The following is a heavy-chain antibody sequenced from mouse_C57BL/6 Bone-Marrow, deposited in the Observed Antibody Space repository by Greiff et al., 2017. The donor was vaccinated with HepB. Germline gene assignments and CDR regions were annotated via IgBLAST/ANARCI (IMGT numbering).Heavy chain of an antibody. Sequence: EVQGVESGGDLVKPGGSLKLSCAASGFTFSSYGMSWVRQTPDKRLEWVATISSGGSYTYYPDSVKGRFTISRDNAKNTLYLQMSSLKSEDTAMYYCARYLLKDYYAMDYWGQGTSVTVSS. CDR2: ISSGGSYT. J-gene: IGHJ4*01. V-gene: IGHV5-6*01. CDR3: ARYLLKDYYAMDY. CDR1: GFTFSSYG. D-gene: IGHD2-14*01.